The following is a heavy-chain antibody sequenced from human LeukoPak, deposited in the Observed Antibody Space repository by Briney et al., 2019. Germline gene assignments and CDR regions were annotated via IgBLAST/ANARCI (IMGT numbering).Heavy chain of an antibody. V-gene: IGHV4-59*01. CDR1: GGSISSYY. J-gene: IGHJ4*02. Sequence: SETLSLTCTASGGSISSYYWSWIRQPPGKGLEWIGYIYYSGSTNYNPSLKSRVTISVDTSKNQFSLKLSSVTAADTAVYYCARDQGGTVDYWGQGTLVTVSS. CDR3: ARDQGGTVDY. CDR2: IYYSGST. D-gene: IGHD3-16*01.